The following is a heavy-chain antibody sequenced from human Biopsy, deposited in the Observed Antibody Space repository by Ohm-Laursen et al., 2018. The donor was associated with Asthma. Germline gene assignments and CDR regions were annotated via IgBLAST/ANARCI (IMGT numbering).Heavy chain of an antibody. J-gene: IGHJ6*02. CDR3: GGCSSSNYYYGLDV. CDR2: IIPIIGTA. D-gene: IGHD6-6*01. V-gene: IGHV1-69*13. Sequence: SVKVSCKAYGDSFISYAITWVRQAPGQGLEWMGGIIPIIGTAHYAPKFQGRVTISADESTSTAYMELTSLSSADTAVFFCGGCSSSNYYYGLDVWGQGTTVSVSS. CDR1: GDSFISYA.